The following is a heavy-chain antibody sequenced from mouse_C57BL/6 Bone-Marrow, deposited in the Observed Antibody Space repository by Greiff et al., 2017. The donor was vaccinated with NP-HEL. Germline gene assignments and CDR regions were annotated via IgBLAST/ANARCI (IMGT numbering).Heavy chain of an antibody. D-gene: IGHD2-14*01. CDR1: GYTFTSYW. CDR3: ARLPIGGQLLWYFDV. J-gene: IGHJ1*03. Sequence: QVQLQQPGAELVRPGSSVKLSCKASGYTFTSYWMHWVKQRPIQGLEWIGNIDPSDSETHYNQKFKDKATLTVDQSSSNAYMQLSSLTSEDSAVYYCARLPIGGQLLWYFDVWGTGTTVTVSS. V-gene: IGHV1-52*01. CDR2: IDPSDSET.